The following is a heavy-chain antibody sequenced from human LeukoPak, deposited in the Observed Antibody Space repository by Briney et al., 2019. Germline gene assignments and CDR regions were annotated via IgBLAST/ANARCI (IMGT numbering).Heavy chain of an antibody. D-gene: IGHD1-26*01. CDR2: IYYSGST. CDR3: ARHGIVGATTDWFDP. CDR1: GGSISSSSYY. Sequence: SETLSLTCTVSGGSISSSSYYWGWIRQPPGKGLEWIGSIYYSGSTYYNPSLKSRVTISVDTSKNQFSLKLSSVTAADTAVYYCARHGIVGATTDWFDPWGQGTLVTVSS. J-gene: IGHJ5*02. V-gene: IGHV4-39*01.